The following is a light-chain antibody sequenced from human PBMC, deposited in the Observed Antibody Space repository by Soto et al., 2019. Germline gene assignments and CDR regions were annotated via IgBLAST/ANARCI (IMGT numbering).Light chain of an antibody. CDR3: QQYGNSPPGT. Sequence: ETVLTQSPGTLYFSPGERATLSCRASQSVGNSHVAWYQQRRGLPPRLLIYGASNRATGIPDRFSGSGSGADFTLTISRLEPEEFAVYFCQQYGNSPPGTFGQGTRL. CDR2: GAS. J-gene: IGKJ5*01. V-gene: IGKV3-20*01. CDR1: QSVGNSH.